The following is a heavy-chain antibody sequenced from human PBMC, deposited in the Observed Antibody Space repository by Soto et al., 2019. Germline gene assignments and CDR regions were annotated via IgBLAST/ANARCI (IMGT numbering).Heavy chain of an antibody. CDR2: IIPIFGTA. CDR3: ARGYSSTPVLDYYYGMDV. CDR1: GGTFSSYA. D-gene: IGHD5-18*01. Sequence: GASVKVSCKASGGTFSSYAISWVRQAPGQGLEWMGGIIPIFGTANYAQKFQGRVTITADESTSTAYMELSSLRSEDTAVYYCARGYSSTPVLDYYYGMDVWGQGTTVTVSS. V-gene: IGHV1-69*13. J-gene: IGHJ6*02.